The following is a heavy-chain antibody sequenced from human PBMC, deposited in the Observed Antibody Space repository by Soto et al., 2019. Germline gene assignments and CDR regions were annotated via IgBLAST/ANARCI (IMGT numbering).Heavy chain of an antibody. CDR1: GGSISSYY. V-gene: IGHV4-59*01. J-gene: IGHJ3*02. CDR3: ARGRTIFGVVTSDAFDI. CDR2: IYYSGST. D-gene: IGHD3-3*01. Sequence: PSETLSLTCTVSGGSISSYYWSWIRQPPGKGLEWIGYIYYSGSTNYNPSLKSRVTISVDTSKNQFSLKLSSVTAADTAVYYCARGRTIFGVVTSDAFDIWGPGTMVTVS.